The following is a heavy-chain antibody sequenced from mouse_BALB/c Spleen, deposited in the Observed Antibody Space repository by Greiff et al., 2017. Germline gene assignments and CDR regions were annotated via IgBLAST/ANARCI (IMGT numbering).Heavy chain of an antibody. D-gene: IGHD2-3*01. CDR3: ARDGNDAMDY. Sequence: QVHVKQSGAELVRPGTSVKVSCKASGYAFTNYLIEWVKQRPGQGLEWIGVINPGSGGTNYNEKFKGKATLTADKSSSTAYMQLSSLTSDDSAVYFCARDGNDAMDYWGQGTSVTVSS. CDR1: GYAFTNYL. CDR2: INPGSGGT. J-gene: IGHJ4*01. V-gene: IGHV1-54*01.